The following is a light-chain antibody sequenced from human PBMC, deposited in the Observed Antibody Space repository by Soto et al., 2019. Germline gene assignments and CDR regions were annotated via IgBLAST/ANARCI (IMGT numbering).Light chain of an antibody. CDR2: GAS. Sequence: TLSLPPGERATLSCRTSQSVSNNYLAWYQQKPGQAPRLLIYGASSRATGIPDRFSGSGSGTDFTLTISRLEAEDVAVYYCQHYGSSLRTFGEGTKVDI. V-gene: IGKV3-20*01. CDR1: QSVSNNY. J-gene: IGKJ4*02. CDR3: QHYGSSLRT.